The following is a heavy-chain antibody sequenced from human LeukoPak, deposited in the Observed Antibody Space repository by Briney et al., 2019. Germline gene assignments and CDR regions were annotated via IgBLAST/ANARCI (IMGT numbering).Heavy chain of an antibody. D-gene: IGHD3-10*01. V-gene: IGHV3-30*02. CDR1: GFSNYD. J-gene: IGHJ4*02. CDR3: AKSVPSRGLIIPKTSRYFDY. Sequence: GGSLRLSCAASGFSNYDIHWVRQAPGKGLEWVTFIWSDGSNKYYADSVKGRFTISRDNSKNTVYLQMNSLRAEDTAVYYCAKSVPSRGLIIPKTSRYFDYWGQGTLVTVSS. CDR2: IWSDGSNK.